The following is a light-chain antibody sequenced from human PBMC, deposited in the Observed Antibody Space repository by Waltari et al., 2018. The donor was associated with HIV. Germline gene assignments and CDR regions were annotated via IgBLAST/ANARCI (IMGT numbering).Light chain of an antibody. Sequence: QSALTQPPAASGSPGQSVTISCTGTSNDIGPYNYVSWYQQYPDKAPRLLIYEVNKRPSGVPGRFSGSKSGNTASLTVSGLQAEDEADYYCSSYAGSDNLLLFGGGTKVTVL. CDR3: SSYAGSDNLLL. CDR2: EVN. CDR1: SNDIGPYNY. J-gene: IGLJ6*01. V-gene: IGLV2-8*01.